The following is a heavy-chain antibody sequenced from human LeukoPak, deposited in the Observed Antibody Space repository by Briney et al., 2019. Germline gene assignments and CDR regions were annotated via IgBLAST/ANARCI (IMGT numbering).Heavy chain of an antibody. Sequence: GGSLRLSCAASGFAFSSYGMHWVRQAPGKGLEWVAFIRYDGTNKYYADSAKGRFTISRDNSKNTLYLEMNSLIPEDTALYYCAKPQEADLWVPDYWGQGTLVTVSS. D-gene: IGHD3-3*01. J-gene: IGHJ4*02. CDR1: GFAFSSYG. V-gene: IGHV3-30*02. CDR2: IRYDGTNK. CDR3: AKPQEADLWVPDY.